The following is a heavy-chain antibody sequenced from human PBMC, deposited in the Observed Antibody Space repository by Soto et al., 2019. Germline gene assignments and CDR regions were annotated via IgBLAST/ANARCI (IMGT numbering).Heavy chain of an antibody. CDR1: GYTFTSYG. Sequence: SSVKVSCKASGYTFTSYGINWVRQAPGQGLEWMGWISGYNGNTNYAQKFQGRVTMTTDTATSTAYMELRSLRSDDTAVYYCARVIRRIAVPGSPDRLDPWGQGTLVTVSS. V-gene: IGHV1-18*01. D-gene: IGHD6-19*01. CDR2: ISGYNGNT. CDR3: ARVIRRIAVPGSPDRLDP. J-gene: IGHJ5*02.